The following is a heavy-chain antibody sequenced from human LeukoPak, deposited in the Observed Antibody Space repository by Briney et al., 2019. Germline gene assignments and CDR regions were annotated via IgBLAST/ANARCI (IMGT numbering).Heavy chain of an antibody. D-gene: IGHD6-19*01. CDR2: IYTSGST. Sequence: KSSETLSLTCTVSGGSISSGSYYWSWIRQPAGKGLEWIGRIYTSGSTNYNPSLKSRVTISVDTSKNQFSLKLSSVTAADTAVYYCARLMQRGGQNGYSSGWYYYYFDYWGQGTLVTVSS. J-gene: IGHJ4*02. CDR1: GGSISSGSYY. V-gene: IGHV4-61*02. CDR3: ARLMQRGGQNGYSSGWYYYYFDY.